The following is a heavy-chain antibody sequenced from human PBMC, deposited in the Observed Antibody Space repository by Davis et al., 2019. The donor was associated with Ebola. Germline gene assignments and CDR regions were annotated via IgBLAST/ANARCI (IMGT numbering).Heavy chain of an antibody. V-gene: IGHV4-30-4*08. CDR2: IYYSGST. D-gene: IGHD3-22*01. Sequence: LRLSCTVSGGSISSYYWSWIRQPPGKGLEWIGYIYYSGSTYCNPSLKSRVTISVDTSKNQFSLKLSSVTAADTAVYYCARARRIVVVTDAFDIWGQGTMVTVSS. CDR1: GGSISSYY. CDR3: ARARRIVVVTDAFDI. J-gene: IGHJ3*02.